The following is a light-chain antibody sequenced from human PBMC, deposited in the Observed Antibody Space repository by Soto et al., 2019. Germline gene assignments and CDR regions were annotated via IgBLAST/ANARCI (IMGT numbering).Light chain of an antibody. J-gene: IGLJ1*01. CDR2: DVS. Sequence: QSALTQPASVSGSPGQSITISCTGSSSDVGGYNYVSWYQQHPGKANKVMIYDVSNRPSGVSNRFTGSKSGNTASLTISGLQTEDEADYYCCSYTSSSTYVFGTGTKVTVL. CDR1: SSDVGGYNY. CDR3: CSYTSSSTYV. V-gene: IGLV2-14*01.